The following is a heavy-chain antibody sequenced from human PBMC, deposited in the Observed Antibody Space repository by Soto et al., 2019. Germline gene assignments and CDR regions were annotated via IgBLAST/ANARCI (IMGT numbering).Heavy chain of an antibody. CDR1: GYTFTSYA. D-gene: IGHD2-2*01. CDR2: INAGNGNT. Sequence: QVQLVQSGAEVKKPGASVKVSCKASGYTFTSYAMHWVRQAPGQRLEWMGWINAGNGNTKYSQKFQGRVIITRDTSARTVYVQLCNQQSEDTAVYYCARAWYQLVSTWFDPWGQGTQVNVSS. V-gene: IGHV1-3*01. J-gene: IGHJ5*02. CDR3: ARAWYQLVSTWFDP.